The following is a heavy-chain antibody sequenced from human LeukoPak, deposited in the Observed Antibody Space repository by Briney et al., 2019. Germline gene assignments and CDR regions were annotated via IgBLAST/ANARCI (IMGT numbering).Heavy chain of an antibody. V-gene: IGHV3-23*01. D-gene: IGHD1-26*01. CDR1: GFTFSSYA. CDR2: ISGSGGST. J-gene: IGHJ3*02. CDR3: ARSPQGWGATDAFDI. Sequence: PGGSLRLSCAASGFTFSSYAMSWVRQAPGKGLEWVSAISGSGGSTYYADSVKGRSTISRDNSKNTLYLQMNSLRAEDTAVYYCARSPQGWGATDAFDIWGQGTMVTVSS.